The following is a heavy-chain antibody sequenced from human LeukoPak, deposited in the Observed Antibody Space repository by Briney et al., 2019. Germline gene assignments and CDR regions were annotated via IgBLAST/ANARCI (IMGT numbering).Heavy chain of an antibody. CDR1: GFTFSSYG. Sequence: PGGSLRLSCAASGFTFSSYGMHWVRQAPGKGLEWVAFIRYDGSNKYYADSVKGRFTISRDNSKNTLYLQMNSLRAEDMAVYYCAKDRTDYFDYWGQGTLVTVSS. V-gene: IGHV3-30*02. CDR2: IRYDGSNK. J-gene: IGHJ4*02. CDR3: AKDRTDYFDY.